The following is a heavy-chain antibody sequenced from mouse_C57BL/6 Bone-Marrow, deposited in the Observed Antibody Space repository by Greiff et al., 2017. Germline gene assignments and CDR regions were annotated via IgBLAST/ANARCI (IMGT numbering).Heavy chain of an antibody. Sequence: DVQLVESGGGLVKPGGSLKLSCAASGFTFSSYAMSWVRQTPEKRLEWVATISDGGSYTYYPDNVKGRFTISRDNAKNNLYLQMSHLKSEDTAMYYCARARYGTTVVDPYYFDYWGQGTTLTVSS. V-gene: IGHV5-4*01. CDR2: ISDGGSYT. CDR3: ARARYGTTVVDPYYFDY. D-gene: IGHD1-1*01. CDR1: GFTFSSYA. J-gene: IGHJ2*01.